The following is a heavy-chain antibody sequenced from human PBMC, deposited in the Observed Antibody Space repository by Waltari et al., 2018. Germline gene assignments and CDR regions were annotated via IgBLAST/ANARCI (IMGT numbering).Heavy chain of an antibody. D-gene: IGHD4-17*01. CDR2: IKQDGSEK. CDR1: GFTFSSYW. Sequence: EVQLVESGGGLVQPGGSLRLSCAASGFTFSSYWMSWVRQAPGKGLEVVAKIKQDGSEKYYVDSVKGRFTISRDNAKNSLYLQMNSLRAEDTAVYYCARAYGDYVAPFDYWGQGTLVTVSS. CDR3: ARAYGDYVAPFDY. J-gene: IGHJ4*02. V-gene: IGHV3-7*01.